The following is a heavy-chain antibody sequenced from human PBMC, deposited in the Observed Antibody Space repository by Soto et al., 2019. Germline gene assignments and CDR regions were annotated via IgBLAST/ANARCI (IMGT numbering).Heavy chain of an antibody. D-gene: IGHD6-6*01. J-gene: IGHJ5*02. Sequence: SETLSLTCAVSGGSISSGGYSWSWIRQPPGKGLEWIGYIYHSGSTYYNPSLKSRVTISVDRSKNQFYLKLSSVTAADTAVYYCAIVVYSSSKRFLARWFDPWGQGSLVTVSS. CDR3: AIVVYSSSKRFLARWFDP. V-gene: IGHV4-30-2*01. CDR1: GGSISSGGYS. CDR2: IYHSGST.